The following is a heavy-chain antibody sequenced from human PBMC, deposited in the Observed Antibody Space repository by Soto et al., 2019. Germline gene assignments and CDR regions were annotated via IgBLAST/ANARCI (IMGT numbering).Heavy chain of an antibody. J-gene: IGHJ4*02. D-gene: IGHD6-13*01. V-gene: IGHV4-34*01. CDR1: GGSFSGYY. Sequence: ETLSLTCAVYGGSFSGYYWSWIRQPPGKGLEWIGEINHSGSTNYNPSLKSRVTISVDTSKNQFSLKLSSVTAADTAVYYCAGEIPAAGIDYSGQGTLVTVSS. CDR2: INHSGST. CDR3: AGEIPAAGIDY.